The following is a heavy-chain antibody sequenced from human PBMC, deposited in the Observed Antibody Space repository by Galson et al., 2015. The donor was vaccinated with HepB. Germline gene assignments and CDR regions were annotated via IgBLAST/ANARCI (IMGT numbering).Heavy chain of an antibody. Sequence: SLRLSCAASGFTFSSYSMNWVRQAPGKGLEWVSYISSSSNTIYYADSVKGRFTISRDNAKNSLYLQMHSLRAEDTAVYYCARDCSGGSCYSGTGYYMDVWGKGTTVTVSS. V-gene: IGHV3-48*04. CDR1: GFTFSSYS. CDR3: ARDCSGGSCYSGTGYYMDV. D-gene: IGHD2-15*01. J-gene: IGHJ6*03. CDR2: ISSSSNTI.